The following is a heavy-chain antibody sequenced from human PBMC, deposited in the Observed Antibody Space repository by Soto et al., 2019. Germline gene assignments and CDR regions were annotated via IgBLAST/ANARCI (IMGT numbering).Heavy chain of an antibody. CDR1: GGSISSSSYY. V-gene: IGHV4-39*01. J-gene: IGHJ4*02. CDR2: IYYSGST. CDR3: ARALEVGEFDY. D-gene: IGHD3-10*01. Sequence: LSLTCTVSGGSISSSSYYWGWIRQPPGKGLEWIGSIYYSGSTYYNPSLKSRVTISVDTSKNQFSLKLSSVTAADTAVYYCARALEVGEFDYWGQGTLVTVSS.